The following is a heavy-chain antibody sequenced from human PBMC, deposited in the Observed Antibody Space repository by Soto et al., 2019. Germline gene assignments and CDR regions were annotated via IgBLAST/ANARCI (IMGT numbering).Heavy chain of an antibody. D-gene: IGHD3-22*01. CDR3: ARSRSIDSSGYIDY. Sequence: QVQLVQSGAEVKKPGASVKVSCKASGYTFTSYYMHWVRQAPGQGLEWMGIINPSGGSTSYAQKSQGRVTMSRDTSTSTVYLELSSLSSEDTAVYYCARSRSIDSSGYIDYWGQGTLVTVSS. CDR2: INPSGGST. V-gene: IGHV1-46*01. J-gene: IGHJ4*02. CDR1: GYTFTSYY.